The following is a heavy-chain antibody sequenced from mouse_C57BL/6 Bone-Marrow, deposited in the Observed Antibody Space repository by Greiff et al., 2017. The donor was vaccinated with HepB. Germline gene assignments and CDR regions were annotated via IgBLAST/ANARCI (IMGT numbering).Heavy chain of an antibody. CDR1: GYAFTNYL. D-gene: IGHD1-1*01. CDR2: INPGSGGT. CDR3: ARRDYYGSSPLYYFDY. V-gene: IGHV1-54*01. J-gene: IGHJ2*01. Sequence: QVQLKQSGAELVRPGTSVKVSCKASGYAFTNYLIEWVKQRPGQGLEWIGVINPGSGGTNYNEKFKGKATLTADKSTSTAYRQLSSLTSEDSAVYFWARRDYYGSSPLYYFDYWGQGTTLTVSS.